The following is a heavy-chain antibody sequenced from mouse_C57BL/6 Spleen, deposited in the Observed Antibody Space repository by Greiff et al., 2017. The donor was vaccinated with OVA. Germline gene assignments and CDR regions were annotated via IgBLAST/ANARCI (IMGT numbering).Heavy chain of an antibody. Sequence: EVQLVESGGGLVQPKGSLKLSCAASGFTFNTYAMHWVRQAPGKGLEWVARIRSKSSNYATYYADSVKDRFTISRDDSQSMLYLQMNNLKTEDTAMYYCVRTRDYVGYWYFDVWGTGTTVTVSS. J-gene: IGHJ1*03. D-gene: IGHD2-4*01. CDR1: GFTFNTYA. V-gene: IGHV10-3*01. CDR3: VRTRDYVGYWYFDV. CDR2: IRSKSSNYAT.